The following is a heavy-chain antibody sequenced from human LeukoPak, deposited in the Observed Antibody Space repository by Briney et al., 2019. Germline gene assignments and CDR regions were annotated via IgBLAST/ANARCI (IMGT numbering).Heavy chain of an antibody. Sequence: ASVKVSCKAPGYTFTSYAMNWVRQAPGQGLEWMGWINTNTGNPTYAQGFTGRFVFSLDTSISTAYLQISSLKAEDTAVYYCARGRIGAPPPADYWGQGTLVTASS. CDR1: GYTFTSYA. V-gene: IGHV7-4-1*02. D-gene: IGHD6-13*01. J-gene: IGHJ4*02. CDR3: ARGRIGAPPPADY. CDR2: INTNTGNP.